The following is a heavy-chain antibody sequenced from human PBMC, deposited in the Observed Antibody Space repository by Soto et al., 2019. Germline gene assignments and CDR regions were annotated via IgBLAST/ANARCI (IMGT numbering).Heavy chain of an antibody. V-gene: IGHV3-7*01. CDR1: GFPFSSFW. CDR3: ARDGGRDYYYHGMDV. Sequence: EVQLVESGGGLVQPGGSLRLSCAASGFPFSSFWMTWVRQAPGKGLEWVANIKQDGSEKYYVDSVKGRFTISRDNAKNSLYLQMNSLRAEDTAVYYCARDGGRDYYYHGMDVWGRGTPVTVSS. J-gene: IGHJ6*02. D-gene: IGHD2-15*01. CDR2: IKQDGSEK.